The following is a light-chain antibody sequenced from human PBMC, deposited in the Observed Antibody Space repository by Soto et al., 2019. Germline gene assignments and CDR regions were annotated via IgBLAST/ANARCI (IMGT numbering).Light chain of an antibody. V-gene: IGKV3-20*01. J-gene: IGKJ4*01. CDR2: GAS. CDR1: QSVSISY. Sequence: EIVLTQSPGTLSLSPGERATLSCSAIQSVSISYLAWYQQRPGQAPRLLIYGASSRATGIPDRFSGSGSGTDFTLTINRLEPEDFAVYYCQQYDSSPPFALTFGGGTKVDIK. CDR3: QQYDSSPPFALT.